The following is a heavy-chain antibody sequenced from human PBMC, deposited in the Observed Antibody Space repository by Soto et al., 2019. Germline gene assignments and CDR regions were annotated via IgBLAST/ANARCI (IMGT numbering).Heavy chain of an antibody. J-gene: IGHJ4*02. V-gene: IGHV1-18*01. CDR3: AREPPETPPDY. CDR1: GYTFSDYG. CDR2: ISSKNGNT. Sequence: QVQLVQSGDDVKKPGASVKVSCKASGYTFSDYGVSWVRKAPVQGLEWMGWISSKNGNTNFAQKFRGRVTMTTDPSTSTVYMELRSLRPDDTAVYYCAREPPETPPDYWGQGTLVTVSS.